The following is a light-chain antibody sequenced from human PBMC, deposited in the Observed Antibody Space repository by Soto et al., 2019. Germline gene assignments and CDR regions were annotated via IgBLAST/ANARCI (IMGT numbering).Light chain of an antibody. Sequence: QSVLTQPPSAPGTPGQRVTISCSGSSSNIGSNTVNWYQQLPGTAPKLLIYSNNQRPSGVPDRFSGSKSGTSASLAISGLQSEDEADYYCAAWDDSLNGPYVVFGGGTKVTVL. V-gene: IGLV1-44*01. CDR2: SNN. CDR1: SSNIGSNT. J-gene: IGLJ2*01. CDR3: AAWDDSLNGPYVV.